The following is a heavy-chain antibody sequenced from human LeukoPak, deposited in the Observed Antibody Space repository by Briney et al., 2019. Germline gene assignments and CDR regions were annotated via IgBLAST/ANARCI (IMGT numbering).Heavy chain of an antibody. CDR3: ARGKYCGVDCYSGFDY. D-gene: IGHD2-21*02. Sequence: PGGSLRLSCAAAGFTFSSYAMSWLRQAPGNGLEWVSSISGSGVSTFYADSVKGRLTISRDNSKNTLYLQVNSLRAEDTAVYYCARGKYCGVDCYSGFDYWGQGTLVTVSS. V-gene: IGHV3-23*01. CDR1: GFTFSSYA. CDR2: ISGSGVST. J-gene: IGHJ4*02.